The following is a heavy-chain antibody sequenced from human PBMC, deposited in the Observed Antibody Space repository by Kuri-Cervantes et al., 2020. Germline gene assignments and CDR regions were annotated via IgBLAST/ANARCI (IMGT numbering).Heavy chain of an antibody. D-gene: IGHD5-12*01. Sequence: GESLKISCQASGYSFTTYWIGWVRQMPGKGLEWMGIIQFSDSKTYYSPSFQGQVTISADKSISTAYLQWSGLKAADSAMYYCARHGGGNSAHDYDYWGQGTLVTVSS. V-gene: IGHV5-51*01. CDR3: ARHGGGNSAHDYDY. CDR1: GYSFTTYW. J-gene: IGHJ4*02. CDR2: IQFSDSKT.